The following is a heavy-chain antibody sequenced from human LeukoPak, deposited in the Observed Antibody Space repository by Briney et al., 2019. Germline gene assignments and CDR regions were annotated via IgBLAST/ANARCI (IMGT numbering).Heavy chain of an antibody. D-gene: IGHD3-22*01. V-gene: IGHV1-2*02. CDR2: INPNTGAT. CDR3: ARVLRYDDSSGYYAY. CDR1: GYTFTGYY. Sequence: ASVNVSCKASGYTFTGYYVHWVRQAPGQGLEWMGWINPNTGATNYAQALRGRVTMTRDTSITIFYMELSSLRTDDTAVYYCARVLRYDDSSGYYAYWGQGTLVTVSS. J-gene: IGHJ4*02.